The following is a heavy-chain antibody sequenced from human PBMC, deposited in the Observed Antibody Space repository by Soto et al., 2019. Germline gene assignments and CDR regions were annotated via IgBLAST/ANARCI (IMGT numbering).Heavy chain of an antibody. Sequence: QVQLVQSGAEVKKPGASVKVSCKASGYTFTSYAMHWVRQAPGQRLEWMGWINAGNGNTKYSQKFQGRVTITRDTSASTAYMELSSLRSEDTAVYYCARDRVDGDYPTWYYGMDVWGQGTTVTVSS. J-gene: IGHJ6*02. CDR1: GYTFTSYA. CDR3: ARDRVDGDYPTWYYGMDV. D-gene: IGHD4-17*01. CDR2: INAGNGNT. V-gene: IGHV1-3*01.